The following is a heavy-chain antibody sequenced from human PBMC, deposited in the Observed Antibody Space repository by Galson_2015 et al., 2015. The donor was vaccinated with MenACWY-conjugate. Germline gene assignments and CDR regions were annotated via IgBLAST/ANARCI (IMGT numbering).Heavy chain of an antibody. D-gene: IGHD6-19*01. V-gene: IGHV1-69*13. CDR1: GGTSNNYA. CDR3: GSPSIAVAVTRNHYYNYAMDV. J-gene: IGHJ6*02. Sequence: SVKVSCKASGGTSNNYAFTWVRQAPGQGLEWMGGIIPLFDAADYAQKFQGRVTITADESTSTVYMELTSLRFEDAAVYYRGSPSIAVAVTRNHYYNYAMDVLGQGTTVTVSS. CDR2: IIPLFDAA.